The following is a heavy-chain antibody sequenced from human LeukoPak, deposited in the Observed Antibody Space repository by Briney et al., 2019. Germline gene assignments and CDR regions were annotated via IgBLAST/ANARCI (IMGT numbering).Heavy chain of an antibody. D-gene: IGHD5-12*01. Sequence: GGSLRLSCAASGFTFSNYGMGWVRQAPGKGLEWVSLISGTAFSTYYADSVRGRFTISRDNSKNTLYLQMNSLRAEDTAVYCCAKDTGSGYDYFSYYFDYWGQGTLVTVSS. CDR1: GFTFSNYG. V-gene: IGHV3-23*01. J-gene: IGHJ4*02. CDR2: ISGTAFST. CDR3: AKDTGSGYDYFSYYFDY.